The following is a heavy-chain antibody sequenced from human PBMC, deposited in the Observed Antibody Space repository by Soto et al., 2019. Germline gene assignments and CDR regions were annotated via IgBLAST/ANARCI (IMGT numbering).Heavy chain of an antibody. V-gene: IGHV1-2*02. J-gene: IGHJ6*02. CDR3: ARRRSISRTTNSCMDV. CDR1: GYTFTGYC. Sequence: ASVKVSCKASGYTFTGYCMHWVRQAPGQGLEWMGWINPNSGGTNYAQKFQGRVTMTRDTSISTAYMELSRLRSDDTAVYYCARRRSISRTTNSCMDVWGQGTTVTVSS. CDR2: INPNSGGT. D-gene: IGHD6-6*01.